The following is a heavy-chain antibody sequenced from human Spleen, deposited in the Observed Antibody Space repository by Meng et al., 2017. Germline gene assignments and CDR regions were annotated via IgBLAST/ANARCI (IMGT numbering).Heavy chain of an antibody. CDR3: ARNDGSSGYDSPLDY. CDR2: IYYSGST. CDR1: GGSISSSSYY. V-gene: IGHV4-39*07. J-gene: IGHJ4*02. Sequence: SETLSLTCTVSGGSISSSSYYWGWIRQPPGKGLEWIGSIYYSGSTYYNPSLKSRVTIAVDTSKNQFSLKLSSVTAADTAVYYCARNDGSSGYDSPLDYWGQGTLVTVSS. D-gene: IGHD3-22*01.